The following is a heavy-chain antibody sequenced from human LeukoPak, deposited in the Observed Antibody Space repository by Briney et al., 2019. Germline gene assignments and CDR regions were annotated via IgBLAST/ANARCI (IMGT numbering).Heavy chain of an antibody. CDR3: ARESITMVRGVIDFSWFDP. CDR2: INPNSGGT. D-gene: IGHD3-10*01. V-gene: IGHV1-2*02. Sequence: ASVKVSCKASGYTFTGYYMHWVRQAPGQGLEWMGWINPNSGGTNYAQKFQGRVTMTRDTSISTAYMELSRLRSDDTAVYYCARESITMVRGVIDFSWFDPWGQGTLVTVSS. CDR1: GYTFTGYY. J-gene: IGHJ5*02.